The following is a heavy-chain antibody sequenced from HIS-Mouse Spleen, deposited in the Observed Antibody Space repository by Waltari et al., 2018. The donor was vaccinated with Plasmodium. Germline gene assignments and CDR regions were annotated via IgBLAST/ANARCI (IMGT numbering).Heavy chain of an antibody. J-gene: IGHJ4*02. CDR1: GYTFTSYG. V-gene: IGHV1-18*01. CDR2: TIADNGTT. Sequence: QVQLVQSGAEVKKPGASVKVSCKASGYTFTSYGISWVRQAPGQRLEWMGWTIADNGTTNTDRKFQGRFTMTTDTPTSTAYRERRSLRSDDTAVYYCARLLPWVHGHFDYWGQGTLVTVSS. CDR3: ARLLPWVHGHFDY. D-gene: IGHD1-26*01.